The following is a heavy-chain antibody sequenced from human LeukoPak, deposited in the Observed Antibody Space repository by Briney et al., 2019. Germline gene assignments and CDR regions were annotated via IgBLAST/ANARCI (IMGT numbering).Heavy chain of an antibody. CDR3: ARSSSWYSGY. Sequence: GRSLRLSCAGSGFIFNNYAMHWVRQPPGKGLEWVSGISWNSGSIDYADSVKGRFTISRDNAKNSLYLQMNSLRAEDTAVYYCARSSSWYSGYWGRGTLVTVSS. CDR2: ISWNSGSI. D-gene: IGHD6-13*01. V-gene: IGHV3-9*01. CDR1: GFIFNNYA. J-gene: IGHJ4*02.